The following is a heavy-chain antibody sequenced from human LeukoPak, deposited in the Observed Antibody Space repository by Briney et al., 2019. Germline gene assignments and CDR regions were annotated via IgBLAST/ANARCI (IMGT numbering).Heavy chain of an antibody. J-gene: IGHJ5*02. CDR1: GFTFSSYG. CDR3: AKDGVKITMVRGVEDNWFDP. V-gene: IGHV3-30*02. Sequence: PGGSLRLSCAASGFTFSSYGMRWVRQAPGKGLEWVAFIRYDGSNKYYADSVKGRFTISRDNSKNTLYLQMNSLRAEDTAVYYCAKDGVKITMVRGVEDNWFDPWGQGTLVTVSS. D-gene: IGHD3-10*01. CDR2: IRYDGSNK.